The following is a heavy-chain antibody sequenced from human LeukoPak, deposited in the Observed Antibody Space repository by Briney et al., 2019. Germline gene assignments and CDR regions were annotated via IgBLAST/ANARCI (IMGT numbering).Heavy chain of an antibody. CDR3: ARGTTGDLSAKFDY. CDR2: IIPIFGTA. CDR1: GGTFSSYA. J-gene: IGHJ4*02. D-gene: IGHD7-27*01. V-gene: IGHV1-69*13. Sequence: ASVKVSCKASGGTFSSYAISWARQAPGQGLEWMGGIIPIFGTANYAQKFQGRVTITADESTSTAYMELSSLRSEDTAVYYCARGTTGDLSAKFDYWGQGTLVTVSS.